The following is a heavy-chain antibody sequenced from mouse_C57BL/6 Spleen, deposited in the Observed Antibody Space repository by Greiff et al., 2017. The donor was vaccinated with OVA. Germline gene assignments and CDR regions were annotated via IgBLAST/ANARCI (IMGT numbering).Heavy chain of an antibody. CDR2: INPGSGGT. CDR1: GYAFTNYL. J-gene: IGHJ3*01. Sequence: QVQLKQSGAELVRPGTSVKVSCKASGYAFTNYLIEWVKQRPGQGLEWIGVINPGSGGTNYNEKFKGKATLTADKSSSTAYMQLSSLTSEDSAVYFCARQEGNYPAWFAYWGQGTLVTVSA. D-gene: IGHD2-1*01. V-gene: IGHV1-54*01. CDR3: ARQEGNYPAWFAY.